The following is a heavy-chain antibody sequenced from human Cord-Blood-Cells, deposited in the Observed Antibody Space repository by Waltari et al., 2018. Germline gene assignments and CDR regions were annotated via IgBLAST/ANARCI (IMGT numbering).Heavy chain of an antibody. V-gene: IGHV3-53*01. Sequence: EVQLVESGGGLIQPGGSLRLSCAASGFTVSSNYMSWVRQAPGKGLGWVSVIYSSVSTYYADSVKGRFTISRDNSKNTLYLQMNSLRAEDTAVYYCARDLNGDFDYWGQGTLVTVSS. CDR3: ARDLNGDFDY. CDR2: IYSSVST. D-gene: IGHD7-27*01. CDR1: GFTVSSNY. J-gene: IGHJ4*02.